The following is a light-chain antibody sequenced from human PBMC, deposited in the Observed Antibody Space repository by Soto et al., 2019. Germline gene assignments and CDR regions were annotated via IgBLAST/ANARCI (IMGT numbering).Light chain of an antibody. CDR2: DAS. Sequence: DLQMTQSPSTLPASVGGRVTITCLAIQTISTWMAWYQQKPGKAPKLLVYDASTLQSGVASRFSGSGSGTEFTLIISGLQPDDSATYYCQQYTNTNNPWMFGQGTKVDI. CDR1: QTISTW. CDR3: QQYTNTNNPWM. J-gene: IGKJ1*01. V-gene: IGKV1-5*01.